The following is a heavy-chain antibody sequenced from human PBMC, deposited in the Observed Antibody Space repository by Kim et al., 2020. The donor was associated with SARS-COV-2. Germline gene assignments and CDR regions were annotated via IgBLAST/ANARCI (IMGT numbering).Heavy chain of an antibody. CDR1: GFTFDDYA. D-gene: IGHD6-19*01. J-gene: IGHJ4*02. CDR3: AKGRAVAGTFDY. Sequence: GGSLRLSCAASGFTFDDYAMHWVRQAPGKGLEWVSGISWNSGSIGYADSVKGRFTISRDNAKNSLYLQMNSLRAEDTALYYCAKGRAVAGTFDYWGQGTLVTVSS. CDR2: ISWNSGSI. V-gene: IGHV3-9*01.